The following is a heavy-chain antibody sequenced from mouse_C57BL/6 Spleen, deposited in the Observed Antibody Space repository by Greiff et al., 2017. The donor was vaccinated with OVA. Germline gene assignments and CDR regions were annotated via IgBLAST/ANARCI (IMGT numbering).Heavy chain of an antibody. Sequence: VQLQQPGAELVKPGASVKMSCKASGYTFTRYWITWVKQRPGQGLEWIGDIYPGSGSTNYNEKFKSKATLTVDTSSSTAYMQLSSRTSKDAAVYDCARELRRDWDDWGQGTTRTVSS. CDR2: IYPGSGST. D-gene: IGHD1-1*01. CDR1: GYTFTRYW. CDR3: ARELRRDWDD. J-gene: IGHJ2*01. V-gene: IGHV1-55*01.